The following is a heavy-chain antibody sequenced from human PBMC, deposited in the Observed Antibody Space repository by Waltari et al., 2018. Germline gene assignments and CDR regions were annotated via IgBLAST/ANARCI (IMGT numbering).Heavy chain of an antibody. CDR3: ARLGGYVPLHWYFDL. CDR1: GGSFSGYY. V-gene: IGHV4-34*01. CDR2: INHSGST. Sequence: QVQLQQWGAGLLKPSETLSLTCAVYGGSFSGYYWSWIRQPPGKGLEWIGEINHSGSTNYNPSLKSRVTISVDTSKNQFSLKLSSVTAADTAVYYCARLGGYVPLHWYFDLWGRGTLVTVSS. J-gene: IGHJ2*01. D-gene: IGHD5-12*01.